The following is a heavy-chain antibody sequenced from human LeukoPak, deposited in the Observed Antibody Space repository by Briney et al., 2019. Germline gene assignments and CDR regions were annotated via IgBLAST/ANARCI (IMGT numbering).Heavy chain of an antibody. Sequence: ASVKVSCKASGYTFTSYDINWVRQATGQGLEWMGWMYPNSGNTGYAQKFQGRVTMTRNTSISTAYMELRSLRSEDTAVYYCAQDYYDRSGLLALWGRGTLVTVSS. D-gene: IGHD3-22*01. V-gene: IGHV1-8*01. CDR1: GYTFTSYD. J-gene: IGHJ2*01. CDR2: MYPNSGNT. CDR3: AQDYYDRSGLLAL.